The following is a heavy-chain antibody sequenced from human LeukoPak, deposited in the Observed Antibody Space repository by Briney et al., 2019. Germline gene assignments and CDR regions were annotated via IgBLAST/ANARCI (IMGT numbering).Heavy chain of an antibody. CDR2: IYPGDSDP. CDR1: GYSFTSYW. CDR3: ARTLYGSGSYSLDY. Sequence: GESLKTSCKGSGYSFTSYWIGWVRQMPGKGLEWMGIIYPGDSDPRYSPSFQGQVTMSADKSISTAYLQWSSLKASDTAMYYCARTLYGSGSYSLDYWGQGTLVTVSS. D-gene: IGHD3-10*01. V-gene: IGHV5-51*01. J-gene: IGHJ4*02.